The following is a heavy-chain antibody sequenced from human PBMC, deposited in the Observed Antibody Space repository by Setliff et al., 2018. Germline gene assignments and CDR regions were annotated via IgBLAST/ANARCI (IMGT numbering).Heavy chain of an antibody. CDR2: IYHSGST. CDR1: GYSISSGYY. D-gene: IGHD4-17*01. V-gene: IGHV4-38-2*01. CDR3: AHKYGDYVRYFQH. Sequence: SETLSLTCAVSGYSISSGYYWGWIRQPPGKGLEWIGSIYHSGSTYYNPSLKSRVTISVDTSKNQFSLKLSSVTAADTAVYYCAHKYGDYVRYFQHWGQGTLVTVSS. J-gene: IGHJ1*01.